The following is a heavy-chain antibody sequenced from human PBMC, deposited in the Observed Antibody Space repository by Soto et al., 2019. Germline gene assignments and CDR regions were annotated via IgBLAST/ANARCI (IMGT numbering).Heavy chain of an antibody. J-gene: IGHJ4*02. Sequence: ASVKVSCKGAGYTFTRHGVSWVRQAPGQGLEWMGWVSANNGKPNYAQILQDRVTMTTDTSTSTAYMELTSLRSDDTDVYYCERDPAHWDWTYLNPGDYWGQGTLVTVSS. CDR1: GYTFTRHG. V-gene: IGHV1-18*01. D-gene: IGHD1-7*01. CDR2: VSANNGKP. CDR3: ERDPAHWDWTYLNPGDY.